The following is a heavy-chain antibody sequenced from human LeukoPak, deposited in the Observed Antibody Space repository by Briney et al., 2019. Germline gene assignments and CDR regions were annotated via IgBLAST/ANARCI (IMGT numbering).Heavy chain of an antibody. Sequence: PGGSLRHSCAASGFTFGSYSLFWVRQAPGKGLEWVSSISSSSSSYLYYADSVKGRFTISRDNAKNSLYLQMNSLRAEDTAVYNCARDGYNSAPMDVWGQGTTVTVSS. CDR2: ISSSSSSYL. J-gene: IGHJ6*02. V-gene: IGHV3-21*01. CDR3: ARDGYNSAPMDV. CDR1: GFTFGSYS. D-gene: IGHD5-24*01.